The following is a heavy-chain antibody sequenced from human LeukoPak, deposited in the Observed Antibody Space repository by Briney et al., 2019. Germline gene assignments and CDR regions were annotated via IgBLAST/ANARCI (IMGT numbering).Heavy chain of an antibody. V-gene: IGHV3-21*01. Sequence: KPGGSLRLSCAASGFTFSSYSMNWVRQAPGKGQEWVSSISSSSSYIYYADSVKGRFTISRDNAKNSLYLHMNSLRAEDTALYYCARDPRSTTPNDYWGQGTLVTVSS. CDR1: GFTFSSYS. D-gene: IGHD1-1*01. CDR3: ARDPRSTTPNDY. J-gene: IGHJ4*02. CDR2: ISSSSSYI.